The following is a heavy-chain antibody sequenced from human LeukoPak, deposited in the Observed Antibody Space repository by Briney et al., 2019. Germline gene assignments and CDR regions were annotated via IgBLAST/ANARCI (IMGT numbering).Heavy chain of an antibody. J-gene: IGHJ4*02. CDR1: GGSISSGGYY. V-gene: IGHV4-61*08. D-gene: IGHD3-22*01. Sequence: SETLSLTCTVSGGSISSGGYYWSWIRQPPGKGLEWIGYIYYSGSTNYNPSLKSRVTISVDTSKNQFSLKLSSVTAADTAVYYCARHRFYYDSSGYYYGYYFDYWGQGTLVTVSS. CDR2: IYYSGST. CDR3: ARHRFYYDSSGYYYGYYFDY.